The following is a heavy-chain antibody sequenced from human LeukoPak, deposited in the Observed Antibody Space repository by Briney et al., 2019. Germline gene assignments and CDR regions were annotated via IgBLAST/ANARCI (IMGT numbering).Heavy chain of an antibody. CDR2: INPNSGGT. CDR3: ARDRPQQWLVRGQRGYYYYMDV. CDR1: GYTFTGYY. J-gene: IGHJ6*03. D-gene: IGHD6-19*01. V-gene: IGHV1-2*02. Sequence: ASVKVSCKASGYTFTGYYMHWVRQAPGQGLEWMGWINPNSGGTNYAQKFQGRVTMTRDTSISTAYMELSRLRSDDTAVYYCARDRPQQWLVRGQRGYYYYMDVRGKGTTVTISS.